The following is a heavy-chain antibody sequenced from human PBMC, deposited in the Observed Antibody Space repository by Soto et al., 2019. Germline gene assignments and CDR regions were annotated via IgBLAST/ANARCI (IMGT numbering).Heavy chain of an antibody. CDR3: AGTAVAGRYWSGELDY. CDR2: IYYSGST. J-gene: IGHJ4*02. D-gene: IGHD6-19*01. Sequence: SETLSLTCSVSGGSISSSTYYWGWIRQPPGKGLEWIGNIYYSGSTYYNPSLKSRVTMSVDTSENQFSLKLTSVTAADTAVYYCAGTAVAGRYWSGELDYWGQGTVVTVSS. CDR1: GGSISSSTYY. V-gene: IGHV4-39*01.